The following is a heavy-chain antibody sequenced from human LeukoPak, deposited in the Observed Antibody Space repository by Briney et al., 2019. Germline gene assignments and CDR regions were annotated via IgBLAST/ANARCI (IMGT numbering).Heavy chain of an antibody. Sequence: ASVKVSCKASGYTFTDYYIHWARQTPGQGLEWMGWINPNSGDTNYAQKFQGRVTMTRDASISTAYIELSRLRSDDTAVYYCARGPERLYYFDYWDQGTLATVSS. J-gene: IGHJ4*02. CDR3: ARGPERLYYFDY. CDR1: GYTFTDYY. V-gene: IGHV1-2*02. CDR2: INPNSGDT. D-gene: IGHD1-1*01.